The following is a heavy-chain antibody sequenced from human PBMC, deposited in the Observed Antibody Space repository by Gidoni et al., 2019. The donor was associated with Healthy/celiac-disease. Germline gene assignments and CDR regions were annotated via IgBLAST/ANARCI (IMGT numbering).Heavy chain of an antibody. CDR3: ARATIRLVYSY. V-gene: IGHV4-61*01. CDR1: GGSFSSGSYY. Sequence: QVQLQESGPGLVKPSETLSLTCTVSGGSFSSGSYYWSWIRQPQGKGLEWIGYIYYSWSTNYNPSFKSRVIISVDTYKNQFSLKLSSVTAADTAVYYCARATIRLVYSYWGQGTLVTVSS. CDR2: IYYSWST. J-gene: IGHJ4*02. D-gene: IGHD5-12*01.